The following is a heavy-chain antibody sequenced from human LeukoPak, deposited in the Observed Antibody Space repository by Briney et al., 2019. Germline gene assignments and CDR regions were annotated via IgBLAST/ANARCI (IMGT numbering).Heavy chain of an antibody. D-gene: IGHD5-18*01. J-gene: IGHJ4*02. V-gene: IGHV2-5*02. CDR2: IYWDDDK. Sequence: SGPTLVKPTQTLTLTCTFSGFSLSTSGVGVGWIRQPPGKALEWLALIYWDDDKRYSPSLKSRLTITKDTSKNQVVLTMTNMDPVATATYYCAHRRESGYSYGYFDYWGQGTLVTVSS. CDR1: GFSLSTSGVG. CDR3: AHRRESGYSYGYFDY.